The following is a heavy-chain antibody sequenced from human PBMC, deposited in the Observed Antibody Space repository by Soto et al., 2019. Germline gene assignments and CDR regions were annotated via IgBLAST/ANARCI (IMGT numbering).Heavy chain of an antibody. CDR2: ISPYTGNT. J-gene: IGHJ6*02. Sequence: QVQLVQSGDEVKKPGASVKVSCKASGYIFVNYGIAWVRQAPGQGLEWMGWISPYTGNTHSATKIQGRLTMTTDTSTSTAYMDLGSLTSDDTAVYYCVMVDNYVTPTPQDVWGQGATVTVSS. D-gene: IGHD3-16*01. CDR3: VMVDNYVTPTPQDV. CDR1: GYIFVNYG. V-gene: IGHV1-18*01.